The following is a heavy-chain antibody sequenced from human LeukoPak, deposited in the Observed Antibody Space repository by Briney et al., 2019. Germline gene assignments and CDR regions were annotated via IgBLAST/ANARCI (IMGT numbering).Heavy chain of an antibody. CDR1: GYTFTGYD. CDR2: FNPESGGT. D-gene: IGHD6-13*01. Sequence: ASVKVSCKASGYTFTGYDINWVRQAPGQGLEWMGWFNPESGGTNYAQKFQGRVTMTTDTTISTAYMELTRLRSDDTAVYYCASALNSRSSSCWGQGTRVTVSS. V-gene: IGHV1-2*02. CDR3: ASALNSRSSSC. J-gene: IGHJ4*02.